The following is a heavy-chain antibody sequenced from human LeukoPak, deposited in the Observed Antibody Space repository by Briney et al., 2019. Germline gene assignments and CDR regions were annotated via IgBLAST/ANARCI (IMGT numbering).Heavy chain of an antibody. CDR1: GFTVSNTY. CDR3: AKDSSGPAF. CDR2: IYSSGGT. J-gene: IGHJ4*02. D-gene: IGHD6-19*01. Sequence: PGGSLRLSCAASGFTVSNTYMSWVRQAPGKGLEWVSVIYSSGGTFYSESVKGRFTISRDYSKNTLYLQMNSLRVDDTAVYYCAKDSSGPAFWDQGTLVTVSS. V-gene: IGHV3-53*01.